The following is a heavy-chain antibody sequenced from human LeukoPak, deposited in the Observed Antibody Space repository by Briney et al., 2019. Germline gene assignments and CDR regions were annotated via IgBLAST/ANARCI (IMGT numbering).Heavy chain of an antibody. CDR2: IRSKAYGGTT. CDR1: GFTFGDYA. V-gene: IGHV3-49*04. CDR3: TRVGHYYDSRGYYVVDFDY. D-gene: IGHD3-22*01. Sequence: GGSLRLSCTASGFTFGDYAMSWVRQAPGQGLECVGIIRSKAYGGTTEYAASVKGRFTISRDDSKTIAYLQMNSLKTEDTGVYYCTRVGHYYDSRGYYVVDFDYWGQGTLVTVSS. J-gene: IGHJ4*02.